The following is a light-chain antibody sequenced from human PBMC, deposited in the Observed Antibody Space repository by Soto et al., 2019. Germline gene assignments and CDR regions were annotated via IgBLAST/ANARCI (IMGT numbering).Light chain of an antibody. CDR2: EGS. CDR1: SSDVGSYNL. V-gene: IGLV2-23*01. Sequence: QSALTQPASVSGSPGQSITISCTGTSSDVGSYNLVSWYQQHPGKAPKLMIYEGSKRPSGVSNRFSGSKSGNTASLTISGLQAEDEADYYCCSYACSRVFGGGTQLTVL. CDR3: CSYACSRV. J-gene: IGLJ3*02.